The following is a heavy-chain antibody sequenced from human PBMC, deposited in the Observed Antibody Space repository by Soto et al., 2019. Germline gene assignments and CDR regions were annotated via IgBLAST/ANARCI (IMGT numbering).Heavy chain of an antibody. CDR2: INPNSGGT. Sequence: ASVKVSCKASGYTFTGYYMHWVRQAPGQGLEWMGWINPNSGGTNYAQKFQGRVTMTRDTSISTAYMELSRLRSDDTAVYYCARDLYWNYFGTDYYYGMDVWGQGTTVTVSS. CDR3: ARDLYWNYFGTDYYYGMDV. V-gene: IGHV1-2*02. J-gene: IGHJ6*02. D-gene: IGHD1-7*01. CDR1: GYTFTGYY.